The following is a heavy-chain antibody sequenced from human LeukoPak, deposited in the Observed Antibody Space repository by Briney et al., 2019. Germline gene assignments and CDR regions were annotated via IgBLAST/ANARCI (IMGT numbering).Heavy chain of an antibody. D-gene: IGHD3-3*01. CDR3: ARDSGYYDCWSGNDAFDI. J-gene: IGHJ3*02. CDR2: IYTRGRN. Sequence: NPSEPLSLTCTVSVGPLSSYYWSWLRQPAGKGLEWIGRIYTRGRNNYHPSLKSRVTMSESPPKKQFSLELSSVTAEDTAVYYGARDSGYYDCWSGNDAFDIWGKGTMVTVSS. CDR1: VGPLSSYY. V-gene: IGHV4-4*07.